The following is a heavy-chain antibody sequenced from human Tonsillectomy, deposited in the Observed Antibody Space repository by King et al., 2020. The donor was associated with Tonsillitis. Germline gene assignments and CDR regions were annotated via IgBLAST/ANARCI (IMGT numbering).Heavy chain of an antibody. CDR2: IIPIFGTP. CDR3: AREGYYGSGSRNWFDP. D-gene: IGHD3-10*01. J-gene: IGHJ5*02. CDR1: GGTFSSYS. V-gene: IGHV1-69*15. Sequence: QLVQSGAEVKKPGSSVKVSCKASGGTFSSYSLCWVRQAPGQGLEWMGRIIPIFGTPNYAQKFQGRVTITADESTSTAYMELSSLRSDDTAVYYCAREGYYGSGSRNWFDPWGQGTLVTVSS.